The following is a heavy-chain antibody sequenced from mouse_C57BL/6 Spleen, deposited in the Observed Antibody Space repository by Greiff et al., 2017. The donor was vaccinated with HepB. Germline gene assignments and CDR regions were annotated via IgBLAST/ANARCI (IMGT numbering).Heavy chain of an antibody. V-gene: IGHV1-66*01. Sequence: QVQLQQSGPELVKPGASVTISCKASGYSFTRYYIPWVKQRPGQGLEWIGWIYPGSGNTKYIEKFKGKATLTADTSSSTAYMQLSSRTSEDSAVYYCASYYDYTWFAYWGQGTLVTVAA. CDR3: ASYYDYTWFAY. CDR1: GYSFTRYY. D-gene: IGHD2-4*01. CDR2: IYPGSGNT. J-gene: IGHJ3*01.